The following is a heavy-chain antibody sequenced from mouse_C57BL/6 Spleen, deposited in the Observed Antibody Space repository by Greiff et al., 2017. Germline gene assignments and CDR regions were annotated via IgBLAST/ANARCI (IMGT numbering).Heavy chain of an antibody. V-gene: IGHV1-82*01. CDR2: IYPGDGDT. Sequence: VQLQQSGPELVKPGASVKISCKASGYAFSSSWMNWVKQRPGKGLEWIGRIYPGDGDTNYNGKFKGKATLTADKSSSTAYMQLSSLTSEDSAVYFCARVGVTTVVARGFDYWGQGTTLTVSS. D-gene: IGHD1-1*01. CDR3: ARVGVTTVVARGFDY. J-gene: IGHJ2*01. CDR1: GYAFSSSW.